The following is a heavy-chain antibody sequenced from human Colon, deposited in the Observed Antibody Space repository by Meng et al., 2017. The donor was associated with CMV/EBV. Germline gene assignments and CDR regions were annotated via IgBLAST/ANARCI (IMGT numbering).Heavy chain of an antibody. D-gene: IGHD3-16*01. CDR2: INTDGSYV. J-gene: IGHJ4*02. V-gene: IGHV3-74*03. CDR3: AKDDSFTYVTYNYFDQ. Sequence: GESPKISCAASGFTFSSEWMHWVRQAPGKGLGSVSRINTDGSYVTYADSVKGRFTISRDNPKNMLYLQMDSLTTEDTAVYYCAKDDSFTYVTYNYFDQWGPGTLVTVSS. CDR1: GFTFSSEW.